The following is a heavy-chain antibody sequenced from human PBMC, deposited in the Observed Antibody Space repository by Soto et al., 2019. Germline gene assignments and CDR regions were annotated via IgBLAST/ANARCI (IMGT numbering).Heavy chain of an antibody. D-gene: IGHD2-2*02. Sequence: SETLSLTCTVSGGSISSYYWSWIRQPAGKGLEWIGRIYTSGSTNYNPSLKSRVTMSVDTSKNQFSLKLSSVTAADTAVYYCARDGENYCSSTSCYTPYYYYGMDVWGQGTTVTVSS. CDR3: ARDGENYCSSTSCYTPYYYYGMDV. V-gene: IGHV4-4*07. CDR2: IYTSGST. J-gene: IGHJ6*02. CDR1: GGSISSYY.